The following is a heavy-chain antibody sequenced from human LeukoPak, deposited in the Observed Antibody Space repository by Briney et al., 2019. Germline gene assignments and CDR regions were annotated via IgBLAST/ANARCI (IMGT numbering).Heavy chain of an antibody. V-gene: IGHV4-4*09. CDR3: ARLGSYHDF. J-gene: IGHJ4*02. CDR1: GASISNYY. D-gene: IGHD1-26*01. Sequence: SETLSLTCTVSGASISNYYWSWIRQTPEKGLEWMGHIHSSGGSSYYPSLKSRLTLPIDTARNQVSLKLPSVTAADPAVYFCARLGSYHDFWGQGALVSLSS. CDR2: IHSSGGS.